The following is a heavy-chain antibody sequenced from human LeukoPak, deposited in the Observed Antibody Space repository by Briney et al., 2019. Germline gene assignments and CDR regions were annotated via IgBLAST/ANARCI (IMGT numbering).Heavy chain of an antibody. CDR2: IHPDDSDT. D-gene: IGHD4-23*01. J-gene: IGHJ6*02. CDR3: ARYRWDGMDV. CDR1: GYTFTNYF. V-gene: IGHV5-51*01. Sequence: GESLKISCKGSGYTFTNYFIGWVRQMPGQGLECLGIIHPDDSDTRYRPSFQGHVTISVDKSISTAYLQWSSLKASDTAMYYCARYRWDGMDVWGQGTTVTVSS.